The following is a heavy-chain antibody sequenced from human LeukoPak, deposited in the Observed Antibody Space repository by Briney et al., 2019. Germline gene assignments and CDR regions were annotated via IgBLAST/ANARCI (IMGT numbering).Heavy chain of an antibody. D-gene: IGHD1-7*01. Sequence: SETLSLTCTVSGGSISSYYWSWIRQPPGKGLEWIGYIYTSGSTNYNPSLKSRVTISVDTFKNQFSLKLSSVTAADTAVYYCARRRRTGTLWFDPWGQGTLVTVSS. V-gene: IGHV4-4*09. J-gene: IGHJ5*02. CDR2: IYTSGST. CDR1: GGSISSYY. CDR3: ARRRRTGTLWFDP.